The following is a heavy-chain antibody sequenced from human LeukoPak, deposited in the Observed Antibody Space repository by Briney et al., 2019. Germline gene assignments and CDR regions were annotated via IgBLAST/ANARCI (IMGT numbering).Heavy chain of an antibody. Sequence: GGSLRLSCAASGLSFSSFAMSWVRQGPARGLEWVSSIRGNGETFYADSVKGRFTISRDNAKNSLYLQMSSLRADDTAVYYCARWPHCQDFWGRGTRVTVSS. D-gene: IGHD5-24*01. CDR3: ARWPHCQDF. V-gene: IGHV3-23*01. CDR1: GLSFSSFA. CDR2: IRGNGET. J-gene: IGHJ4*02.